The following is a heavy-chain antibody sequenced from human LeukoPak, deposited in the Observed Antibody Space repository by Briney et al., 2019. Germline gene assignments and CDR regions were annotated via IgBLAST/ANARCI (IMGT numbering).Heavy chain of an antibody. CDR2: ISGSGGST. CDR1: GFIFSSYA. Sequence: GGSLRLSCAASGFIFSSYAMSWVRQAPGKGLEWVSAISGSGGSTYYAVSVKGRFTISRDNSKNTLYLQMNSLRAEDTAVYYCAKVRLAYCDGDCYWSTEDAFDIWGQGTMVTVSS. CDR3: AKVRLAYCDGDCYWSTEDAFDI. V-gene: IGHV3-23*01. D-gene: IGHD2-21*02. J-gene: IGHJ3*02.